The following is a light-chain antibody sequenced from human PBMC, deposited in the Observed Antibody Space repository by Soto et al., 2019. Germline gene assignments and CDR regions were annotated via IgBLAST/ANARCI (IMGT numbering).Light chain of an antibody. Sequence: DIQMTQFPSSVSASVRDRVTIISLVSQGTTNGLAWYQQKPGKAPKLLIYAASGLPSGVPSRFSGSGSGTDFTLTISSLQPEDFATYYCQQANSFPLTFGGGTKVDI. J-gene: IGKJ4*01. CDR3: QQANSFPLT. CDR2: AAS. V-gene: IGKV1-12*01. CDR1: QGTTNG.